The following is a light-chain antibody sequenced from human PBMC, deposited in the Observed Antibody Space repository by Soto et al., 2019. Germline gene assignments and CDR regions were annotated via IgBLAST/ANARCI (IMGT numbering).Light chain of an antibody. Sequence: AIQMTQSPSSLSASVEDRVTITCRASQGIRNDLGWYQQKPGKAPKLLIYAASSLQRGVPSRFRGSGSGTDVTITISSLQPEDFATDYCLQDYNYPPTFGKGTKVEIK. CDR2: AAS. V-gene: IGKV1-6*01. CDR1: QGIRND. CDR3: LQDYNYPPT. J-gene: IGKJ1*01.